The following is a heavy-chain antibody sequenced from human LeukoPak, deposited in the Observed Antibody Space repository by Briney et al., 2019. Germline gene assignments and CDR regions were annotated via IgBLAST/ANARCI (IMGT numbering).Heavy chain of an antibody. Sequence: GGSLRLSCAASGFTFSSYWMSWVRQAPGKGLEWVANIKQYGSEKYYVDSVKGRFTISRDNAKNSLYLKMNSLRAEDTAVYYCARDPYYYDSSGYSPWGQGTLVTVSS. D-gene: IGHD3-22*01. CDR1: GFTFSSYW. CDR2: IKQYGSEK. J-gene: IGHJ4*02. CDR3: ARDPYYYDSSGYSP. V-gene: IGHV3-7*03.